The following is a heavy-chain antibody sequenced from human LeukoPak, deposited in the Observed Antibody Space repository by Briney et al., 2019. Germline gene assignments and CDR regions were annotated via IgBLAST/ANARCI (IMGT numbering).Heavy chain of an antibody. CDR1: GFTFSTYA. D-gene: IGHD6-6*01. CDR2: ISGSGATT. CDR3: AKEGTSNSAFDN. V-gene: IGHV3-23*01. J-gene: IGHJ4*02. Sequence: PGVSLRLSCAASGFTFSTYAMSWVRQAPGKGLEWVSAISGSGATTYYADSVKGRFTISRDNSKNTLSLEMSSLRAEDTAVYYCAKEGTSNSAFDNWGQGTLVTVSS.